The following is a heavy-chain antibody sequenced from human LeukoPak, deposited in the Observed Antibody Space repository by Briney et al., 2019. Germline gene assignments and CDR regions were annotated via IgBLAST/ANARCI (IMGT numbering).Heavy chain of an antibody. V-gene: IGHV3-7*01. D-gene: IGHD3-3*01. J-gene: IGHJ4*02. CDR3: ARDNFWSGYSDY. CDR2: IKQDGSEK. Sequence: GGSLRLSCAASGFTSSSYWMSWVRQAPGKGLEWVANIKQDGSEKYYVDSVKGRFTISRDNAKNSLYLQMNSLRAEDTAVYYCARDNFWSGYSDYWGQGTLVTVSS. CDR1: GFTSSSYW.